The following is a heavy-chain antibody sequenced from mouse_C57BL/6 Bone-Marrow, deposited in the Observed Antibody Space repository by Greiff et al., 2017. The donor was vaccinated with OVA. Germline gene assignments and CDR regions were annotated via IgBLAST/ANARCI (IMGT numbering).Heavy chain of an antibody. V-gene: IGHV1-64*01. CDR1: GYTFTSYW. J-gene: IGHJ4*01. CDR2: IHPNSGST. CDR3: ARAPVTTRAMDY. D-gene: IGHD2-2*01. Sequence: VQLQQPGAELVKPGASVKLSCKASGYTFTSYWMHWVKQRPGQGLEWIGMIHPNSGSTNYNEKFKSKATLTVDKSYSTAYMQLSSLTSEDSAVNYWARAPVTTRAMDYWGQGTSVTVSS.